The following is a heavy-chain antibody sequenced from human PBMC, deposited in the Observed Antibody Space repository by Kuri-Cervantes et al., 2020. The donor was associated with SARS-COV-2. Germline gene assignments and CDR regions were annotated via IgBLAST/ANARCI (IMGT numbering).Heavy chain of an antibody. J-gene: IGHJ4*02. V-gene: IGHV3-9*01. CDR3: AKHIIAAAGMTIDY. Sequence: SLKISCAASGFTFDDYAMHWVRQAPGKGLEWVSGISWNSGSIGYADSVKGPFTISRDNAKNSLYLQMNSLRAEDTALYYCAKHIIAAAGMTIDYWGQGTLVTVSS. CDR2: ISWNSGSI. D-gene: IGHD6-13*01. CDR1: GFTFDDYA.